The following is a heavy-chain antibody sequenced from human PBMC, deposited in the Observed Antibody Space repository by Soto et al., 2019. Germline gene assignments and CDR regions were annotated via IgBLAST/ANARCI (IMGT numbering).Heavy chain of an antibody. Sequence: QLQLQESGPGLVEPTETLSLTCTVSNGSISKPIYYWGWMRQLPGKGLEWIGSIYHRGNTYYNPSLQGRVTISVDTSKNQFSMKLNSVTVADTAVYFCAGRSSITSVQIFVGKISNYNWFDPWGQGTLVTVSS. CDR3: AGRSSITSVQIFVGKISNYNWFDP. V-gene: IGHV4-39*01. CDR2: IYHRGNT. J-gene: IGHJ5*02. D-gene: IGHD1-1*01. CDR1: NGSISKPIYY.